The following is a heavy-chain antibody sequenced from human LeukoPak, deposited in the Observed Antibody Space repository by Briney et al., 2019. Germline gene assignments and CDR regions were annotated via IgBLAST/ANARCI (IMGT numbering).Heavy chain of an antibody. Sequence: GASLRLSCAASGFTFSSYAMSWVRQAPGKGLEWVSAISGSGGSTYYADSVTGRFTISRDNSKNTLYLQMNSLRAEDTAVYYCAKDSDYCTNGVCYSGLGGFDYWGQGTLVTVSS. CDR1: GFTFSSYA. CDR3: AKDSDYCTNGVCYSGLGGFDY. V-gene: IGHV3-23*01. D-gene: IGHD2-8*01. CDR2: ISGSGGST. J-gene: IGHJ4*02.